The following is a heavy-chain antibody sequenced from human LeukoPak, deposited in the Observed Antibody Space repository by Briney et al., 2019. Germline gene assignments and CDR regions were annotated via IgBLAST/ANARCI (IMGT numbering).Heavy chain of an antibody. D-gene: IGHD6-19*01. J-gene: IGHJ4*02. CDR1: GYSISSGYY. CDR2: IYYSGST. V-gene: IGHV4-38-2*02. Sequence: PSETLSLTCTVSGYSISSGYYWGWIRQPPGKGLEWIGSIYYSGSTYYNPSLKSRVTISVDTSKNQFSLKLSSVTAADTAVYYCARDRRWLEPYYFDYWGQGTLVTVSS. CDR3: ARDRRWLEPYYFDY.